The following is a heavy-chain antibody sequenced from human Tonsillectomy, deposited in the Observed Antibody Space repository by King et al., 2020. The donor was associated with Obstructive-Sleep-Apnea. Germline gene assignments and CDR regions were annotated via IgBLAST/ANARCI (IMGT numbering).Heavy chain of an antibody. Sequence: ITLKESGPTLVKPTQTLTLTCTFSGFSLSTSGVGVGWIRHAPGKALEWLALIYWDDDKRYSPSLKSSLTITTDNSENQVVLTMTNMDTLDTATHYCAHRSSGGPSGFDYWGQGTLVTVSS. CDR3: AHRSSGGPSGFDY. J-gene: IGHJ4*02. CDR1: GFSLSTSGVG. V-gene: IGHV2-5*02. CDR2: IYWDDDK. D-gene: IGHD6-19*01.